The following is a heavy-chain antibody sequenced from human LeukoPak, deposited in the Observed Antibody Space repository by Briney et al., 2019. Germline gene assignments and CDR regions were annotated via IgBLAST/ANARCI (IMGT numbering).Heavy chain of an antibody. CDR2: INSDGSST. CDR1: GFTFSSYW. CDR3: AKANSYYDFWSGYLTFDY. J-gene: IGHJ4*02. V-gene: IGHV3-74*01. Sequence: GGSLRLSCAASGFTFSSYWMHWVRQAPGKGLVWVSRINSDGSSTSYADSVKGRFTISRDNAKNTLYLQMNSLRAEDTAVYYCAKANSYYDFWSGYLTFDYWGQGTLVTVSS. D-gene: IGHD3-3*01.